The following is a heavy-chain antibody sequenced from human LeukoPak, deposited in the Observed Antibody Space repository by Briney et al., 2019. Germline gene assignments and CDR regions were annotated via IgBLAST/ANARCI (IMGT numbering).Heavy chain of an antibody. CDR1: GFTFSDYY. Sequence: PGGSLRLSCAASGFTFSDYYMSWVRQAPGKGLELVGFIRSRAYGATTEYAASVKGRFTISRDDSKSIAYLQMNSLKTEDTAVYYCSRADYYGSGSPISLDVWGKGTTVTVS. V-gene: IGHV3-49*04. CDR2: IRSRAYGATT. CDR3: SRADYYGSGSPISLDV. J-gene: IGHJ6*03. D-gene: IGHD3-10*01.